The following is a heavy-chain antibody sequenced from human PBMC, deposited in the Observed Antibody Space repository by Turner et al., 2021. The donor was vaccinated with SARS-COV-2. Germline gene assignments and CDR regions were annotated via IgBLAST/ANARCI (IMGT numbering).Heavy chain of an antibody. D-gene: IGHD6-19*01. V-gene: IGHV4-39*01. CDR3: ASPGGNSGWFFAYDI. Sequence: QLQLQESGPGLVKPSETLYLTCTVSGGSISSSSYYWGWIRQPPGKGLEWIGSIYYSGSTYYNPSLKSRVTISVDTSKNQFSLKLNSVTAADTAVYYCASPGGNSGWFFAYDIWGQGTMVTVSS. J-gene: IGHJ3*02. CDR2: IYYSGST. CDR1: GGSISSSSYY.